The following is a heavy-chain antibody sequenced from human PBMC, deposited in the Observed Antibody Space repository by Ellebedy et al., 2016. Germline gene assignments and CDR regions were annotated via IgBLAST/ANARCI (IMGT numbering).Heavy chain of an antibody. CDR1: GFSFISYS. J-gene: IGHJ4*02. D-gene: IGHD2-21*02. CDR2: ITGSGGRT. V-gene: IGHV3-23*01. Sequence: GGSLRLSXVASGFSFISYSMNWVRQAPGKGLEWVAGITGSGGRTYYADSVKGLFTISRDNFKNTLYLVMESLRADDTATYYCATHSIREVTYWGQGTLVTVSS. CDR3: ATHSIREVTY.